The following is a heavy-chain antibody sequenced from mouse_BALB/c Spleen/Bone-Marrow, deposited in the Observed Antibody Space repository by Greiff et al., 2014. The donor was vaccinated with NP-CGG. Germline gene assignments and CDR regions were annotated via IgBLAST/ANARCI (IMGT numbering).Heavy chain of an antibody. D-gene: IGHD2-3*01. CDR2: ISNGGGST. CDR1: GFTFSDYY. J-gene: IGHJ4*01. Sequence: VQLKESGGGLVQPGGSLKLSCATSGFTFSDYYMYWVSQTPEKRLEWVAYISNGGGSTYYPDTVKGRFTISRDNAKNTLYLQMRRLKSEDTAMYYCARRGWYYAMDYWGQGTSVTVSS. V-gene: IGHV5-12*02. CDR3: ARRGWYYAMDY.